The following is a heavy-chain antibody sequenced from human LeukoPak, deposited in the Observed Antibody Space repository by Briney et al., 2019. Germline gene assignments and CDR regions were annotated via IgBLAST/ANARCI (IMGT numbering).Heavy chain of an antibody. CDR1: GDSITNPKW. CDR2: IYYSGTA. V-gene: IGHV4-4*02. J-gene: IGHJ4*02. D-gene: IGHD6-6*01. Sequence: MASGTLSLTCAVSGDSITNPKWWSWVRQPPGKALEWLGEIYYSGTANYNPSLGSRVTISVDKSKNQFSLKLSSVTAADTAVYYCARGPGPEYSSSLYYFDYWGQGTLVTVSS. CDR3: ARGPGPEYSSSLYYFDY.